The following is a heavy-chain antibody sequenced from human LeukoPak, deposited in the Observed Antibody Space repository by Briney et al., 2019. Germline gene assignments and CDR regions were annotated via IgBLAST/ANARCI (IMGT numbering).Heavy chain of an antibody. CDR1: GYTLTELS. Sequence: ASVKGSCKVSGYTLTELSMHWVRQAPGKGLEWMGGFDPEDGETIYAQKFQGRVTMTEDTSTDTAYMELSSLRSEDTAVYYCATLRTVTFRGPNWFDPWGQGTLVTVSS. J-gene: IGHJ5*02. V-gene: IGHV1-24*01. CDR2: FDPEDGET. D-gene: IGHD4-17*01. CDR3: ATLRTVTFRGPNWFDP.